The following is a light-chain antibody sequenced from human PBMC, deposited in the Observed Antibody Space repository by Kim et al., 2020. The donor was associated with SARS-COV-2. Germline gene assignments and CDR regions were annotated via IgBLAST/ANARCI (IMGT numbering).Light chain of an antibody. V-gene: IGLV2-23*02. CDR2: AVR. Sequence: QSSTLSCTRTTNDIGAYNLVSMYQHHPGKAPRLIIYAVRSPPSGISDRISGSKSANQASLTLSALQTEDEAVYHCCSYVGSGTWVFGGGTQLTVL. CDR3: CSYVGSGTWV. CDR1: TNDIGAYNL. J-gene: IGLJ3*02.